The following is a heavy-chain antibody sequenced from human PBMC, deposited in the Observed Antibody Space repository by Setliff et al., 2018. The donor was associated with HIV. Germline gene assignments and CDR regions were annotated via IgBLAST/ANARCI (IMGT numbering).Heavy chain of an antibody. CDR1: GGTFSSYA. V-gene: IGHV1-69*13. CDR3: ARGWSGYYDFWSGSSAFEY. D-gene: IGHD3-3*01. CDR2: IIPMFGTA. Sequence: GASVKVSCKASGGTFSSYAINWVRQASGQGLEWMGGIIPMFGTAHYAQKFQGRVTITADESTTTAYMELSSLRSEDTAVFYCARGWSGYYDFWSGSSAFEYWGQGTLVTVSS. J-gene: IGHJ4*02.